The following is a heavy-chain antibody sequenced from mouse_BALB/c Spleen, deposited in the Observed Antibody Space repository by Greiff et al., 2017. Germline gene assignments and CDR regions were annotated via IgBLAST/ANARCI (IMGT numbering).Heavy chain of an antibody. V-gene: IGHV1S135*01. Sequence: VQLQQSGPELGKPGASVKISCKASGYSFTGYNMYWVKQSHRKSLEWIGYIDPYNGGTSYNQKSKGKATLTVDKSSSTAYMHLNSLTSEDSAIYYCGRRENHGGFAYWGQGTLVTVSA. CDR1: GYSFTGYN. CDR3: GRRENHGGFAY. CDR2: IDPYNGGT. J-gene: IGHJ3*01.